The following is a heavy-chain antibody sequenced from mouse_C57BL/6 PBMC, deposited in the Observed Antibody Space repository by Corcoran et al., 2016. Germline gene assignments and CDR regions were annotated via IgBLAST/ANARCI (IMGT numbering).Heavy chain of an antibody. J-gene: IGHJ1*03. CDR3: PRGHYVSSDVRYCDV. V-gene: IGHV1-18*01. CDR1: GYTFTDYN. D-gene: IGHD1-1*01. Sequence: EVQLQQSGPELVKPGASVKIPCKASGYTFTDYNIDWVKQSHGKSLEWIGDINPNNGGTIYNQKFQGKATLTVDKSSSSAYMELRSLTSEDTAVDYCPRGHYVSSDVRYCDVWCTGTTFTGS. CDR2: INPNNGGT.